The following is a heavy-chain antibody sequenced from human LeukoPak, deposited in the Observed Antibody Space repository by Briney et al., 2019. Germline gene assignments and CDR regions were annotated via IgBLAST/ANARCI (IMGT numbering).Heavy chain of an antibody. D-gene: IGHD2-15*01. CDR3: ARDRWRSGGSCYSDY. V-gene: IGHV1-18*01. CDR2: ISAYNGNT. J-gene: IGHJ4*02. CDR1: GYTFTSYG. Sequence: ASVKVSCKASGYTFTSYGISWVRQAPGQGLEWMGWISAYNGNTNYAQKLQGRVTMTTDTSTSTAYMELRSLRSDDTAVYYCARDRWRSGGSCYSDYWGQGTLVTVSS.